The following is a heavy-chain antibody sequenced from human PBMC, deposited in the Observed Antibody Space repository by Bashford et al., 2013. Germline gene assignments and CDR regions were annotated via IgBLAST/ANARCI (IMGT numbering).Heavy chain of an antibody. V-gene: IGHV3-74*01. CDR2: INSDGRTT. CDR3: ARTITARASFDS. D-gene: IGHD6-6*01. J-gene: IGHJ4*02. Sequence: VRQAPGKGLVWVSRINSDGRTTNYADSVKGRFTISRDNAENTLYLQMNSLTLEDTGVYYCARTITARASFDSWGQGTLVTVSS.